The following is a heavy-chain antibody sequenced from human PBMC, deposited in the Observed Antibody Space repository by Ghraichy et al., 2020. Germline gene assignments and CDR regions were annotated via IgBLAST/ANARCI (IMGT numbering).Heavy chain of an antibody. Sequence: GSLRLSCAASGFIFSSYAMSWVRQAPGKGLEWVSAVSGSGGDTYYADSVKGRFTISRDNSKNTLSLQMNSLRAEDTALYYCAKGISPGTSTISYFYDGLDVWGQGTTVTVSS. CDR2: VSGSGGDT. CDR1: GFIFSSYA. CDR3: AKGISPGTSTISYFYDGLDV. V-gene: IGHV3-23*01. J-gene: IGHJ6*02. D-gene: IGHD2-2*01.